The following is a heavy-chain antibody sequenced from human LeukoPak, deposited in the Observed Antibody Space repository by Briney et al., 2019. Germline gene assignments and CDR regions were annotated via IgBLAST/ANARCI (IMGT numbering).Heavy chain of an antibody. CDR1: GGSISSGGYY. D-gene: IGHD1-26*01. CDR3: AKDRRGSYYPYYFDY. CDR2: IYHSGST. Sequence: SETLSLTCTVSGGSISSGGYYWSWIRQPPGKGLEWIGYIYHSGSTYYNPSLKSRVTISVDRSKNQFSLKLSSVTAADTAVYYCAKDRRGSYYPYYFDYWGQGTLVTVSS. J-gene: IGHJ4*02. V-gene: IGHV4-30-2*01.